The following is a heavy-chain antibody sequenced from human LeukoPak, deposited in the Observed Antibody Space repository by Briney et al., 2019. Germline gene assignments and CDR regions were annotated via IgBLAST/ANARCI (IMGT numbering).Heavy chain of an antibody. Sequence: ASVKVSCKASGGTFSSYAISWVRQAPGQGLEWMGRIIPILGIADYAQKFQGRVTITADKSTSTAYMELSSLRSEDTAVYYCAILWGGYCSSTSCYTQTTDAFDIWGQGTMVTVSS. D-gene: IGHD2-2*02. CDR1: GGTFSSYA. CDR3: AILWGGYCSSTSCYTQTTDAFDI. CDR2: IIPILGIA. J-gene: IGHJ3*02. V-gene: IGHV1-69*04.